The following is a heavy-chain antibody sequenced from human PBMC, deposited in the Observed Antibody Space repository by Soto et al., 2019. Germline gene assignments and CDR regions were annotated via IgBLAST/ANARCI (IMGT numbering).Heavy chain of an antibody. CDR1: GGTFSSYA. J-gene: IGHJ5*02. D-gene: IGHD6-13*01. V-gene: IGHV1-69*13. CDR2: IIPIFGTA. CDR3: ARDQPVGYSSSWYGLSWFDP. Sequence: SVKVSCKASGGTFSSYAISWVRQAPGQGLEWMGGIIPIFGTANYAQKFQGRVTITADESTSTAYMELSSLRSEDTAVYYCARDQPVGYSSSWYGLSWFDPWGQGTLVTVSS.